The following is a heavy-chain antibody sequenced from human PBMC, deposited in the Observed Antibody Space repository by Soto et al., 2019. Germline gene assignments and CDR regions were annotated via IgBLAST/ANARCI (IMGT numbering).Heavy chain of an antibody. CDR3: EREIAAAEIDY. CDR2: INHSGST. V-gene: IGHV4-34*01. Sequence: SETLSLTCAVYGGSFSGYYWSWIRQPPGKGLEWNGEINHSGSTNYNPSLKSRVTISVDTSKNQFSLKLSSVTAADTAVYYCEREIAAAEIDYWGQGTLVTVSS. CDR1: GGSFSGYY. J-gene: IGHJ4*02. D-gene: IGHD6-13*01.